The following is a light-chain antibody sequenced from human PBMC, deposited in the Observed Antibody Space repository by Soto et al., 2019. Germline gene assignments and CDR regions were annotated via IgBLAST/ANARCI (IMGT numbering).Light chain of an antibody. CDR3: CSSAGAFYV. V-gene: IGLV2-14*01. CDR2: DVS. Sequence: QSVLTQPASVSGSPGQSITISCTGTSSDVGGYNYVSWYQQHPGKAPKFMIYDVSNRPSGVSNRFSGSKSGNTASLTISGLQAEDEADYSCCSSAGAFYVFGTGTKVTVL. J-gene: IGLJ1*01. CDR1: SSDVGGYNY.